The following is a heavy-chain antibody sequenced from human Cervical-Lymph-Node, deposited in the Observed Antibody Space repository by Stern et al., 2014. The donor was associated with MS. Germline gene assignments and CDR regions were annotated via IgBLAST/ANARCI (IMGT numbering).Heavy chain of an antibody. Sequence: QVQLQESGPGLVKPSETLSLTCTVSGGSISGSIHYWVWIRQPPGKGLEYIGSIFSTGSSYYNPSLMSRVTMSVDTSKNQFSLKLTSVTAADTAVYYCARRDDGDYLYAFDIWGQGTLVTVSS. D-gene: IGHD4-17*01. CDR2: IFSTGSS. J-gene: IGHJ3*02. V-gene: IGHV4-39*01. CDR3: ARRDDGDYLYAFDI. CDR1: GGSISGSIHY.